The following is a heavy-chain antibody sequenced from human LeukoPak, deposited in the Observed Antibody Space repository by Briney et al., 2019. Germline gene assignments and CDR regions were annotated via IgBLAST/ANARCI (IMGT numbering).Heavy chain of an antibody. CDR1: GFSFSTYG. D-gene: IGHD2-2*01. CDR3: AKELPIVIVPAAVDC. Sequence: GGSLRVSSAAAGFSFSTYGMSWIREAPGKGLGWVSGIGANGVDTAYTNSVKGRFTVSRYNTKNTLNLQMNTLRAEDTAVYYCAKELPIVIVPAAVDCWGQGTLVTVSS. V-gene: IGHV3-23*01. CDR2: IGANGVDT. J-gene: IGHJ4*02.